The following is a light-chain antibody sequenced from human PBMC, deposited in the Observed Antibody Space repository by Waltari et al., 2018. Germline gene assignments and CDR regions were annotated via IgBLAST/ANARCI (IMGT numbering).Light chain of an antibody. CDR3: QQYFSSPYT. CDR1: QTLLYTYNNKNY. V-gene: IGKV4-1*01. CDR2: WAS. Sequence: DIVMTQSPDSLAVSLGERATINCKSSQTLLYTYNNKNYLTWYQQKSGQPPKVLIFWASTRESGVAERFNGSGSGTDFTLTINSLQPEDVAVYFCQQYFSSPYTFGQGTKLEIK. J-gene: IGKJ2*01.